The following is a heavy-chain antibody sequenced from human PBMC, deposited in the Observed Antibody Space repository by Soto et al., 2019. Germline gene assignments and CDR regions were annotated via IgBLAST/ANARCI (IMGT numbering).Heavy chain of an antibody. CDR3: SQEAPGGWHFFDN. CDR2: MSYDGRQK. V-gene: IGHV3-30*18. Sequence: QVQLVESGGGVVQPGRSLRLSCAASGFTFRTYGMHWVRQAPGKGLEWVAFMSYDGRQKYYADSVKGRFTISRDNSKNTLDLQMNSLATEDTAVSFCSQEAPGGWHFFDNWGQGTLVTVSS. D-gene: IGHD6-19*01. CDR1: GFTFRTYG. J-gene: IGHJ4*02.